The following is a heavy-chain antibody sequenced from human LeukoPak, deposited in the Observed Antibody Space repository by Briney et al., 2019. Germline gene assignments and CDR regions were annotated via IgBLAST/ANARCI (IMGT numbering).Heavy chain of an antibody. CDR2: IYYSGST. J-gene: IGHJ4*02. Sequence: SETLSLTCTVSGGSISSYYWSWIRQPRGKGLEWIGYIYYSGSTNYNPSLKSRVTISVDTSKNQFSLKLSSVTAADTAVYYCARDFPPARWGQGTLVTVSS. CDR1: GGSISSYY. CDR3: ARDFPPAR. D-gene: IGHD2-15*01. V-gene: IGHV4-59*01.